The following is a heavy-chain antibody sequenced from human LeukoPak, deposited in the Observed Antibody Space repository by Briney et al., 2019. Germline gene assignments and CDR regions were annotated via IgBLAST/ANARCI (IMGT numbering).Heavy chain of an antibody. V-gene: IGHV3-49*04. CDR1: GFTFSSYE. Sequence: GGSLRLSCAASGFTFSSYEMNWVRQAPGKGLEWVGFIRSKAYGGTTEYAASVKGRFTISRDDSKSIAYLQLNSLKTEDTAVYYCTSSFGQLSFFDYWGQGTLVTVSS. D-gene: IGHD3-10*01. CDR2: IRSKAYGGTT. J-gene: IGHJ4*02. CDR3: TSSFGQLSFFDY.